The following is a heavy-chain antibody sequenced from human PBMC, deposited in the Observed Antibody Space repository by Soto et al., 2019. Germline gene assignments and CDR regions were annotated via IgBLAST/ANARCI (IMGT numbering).Heavy chain of an antibody. CDR3: ARVGSKSFYYATDV. CDR2: ICTGGTT. V-gene: IGHV4-4*09. J-gene: IGHJ6*02. Sequence: QLQESGPGLVKPSETLSLTCTVSGGSISSFCWSWIRQPPGQGLEWIGYICTGGTTKYNPSLKGRVTMSVDTSKTQFSLTLTSVTAADTAVYYCARVGSKSFYYATDVWGQGTTVTVSS. CDR1: GGSISSFC. D-gene: IGHD4-4*01.